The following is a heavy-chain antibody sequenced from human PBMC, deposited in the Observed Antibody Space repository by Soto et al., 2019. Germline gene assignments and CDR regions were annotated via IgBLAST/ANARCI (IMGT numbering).Heavy chain of an antibody. CDR2: ISAYNGNS. J-gene: IGHJ6*02. CDR3: AREESLWFGESEGCMDV. V-gene: IGHV1-18*01. CDR1: GYTFTSYG. D-gene: IGHD3-10*01. Sequence: QVQLVQSGAEVKKPGASVKVSCKASGYTFTSYGISWVRQAPGQGLEWMGWISAYNGNSNYAQKLQGRVTMTTDTSTSTAYMVLRSLRSDDTAVYYCAREESLWFGESEGCMDVWGQGTTVTVSS.